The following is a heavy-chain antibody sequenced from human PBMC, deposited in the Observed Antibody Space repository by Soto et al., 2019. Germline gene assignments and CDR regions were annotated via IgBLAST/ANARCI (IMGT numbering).Heavy chain of an antibody. CDR1: GFTFSSYA. J-gene: IGHJ4*02. CDR2: ISGSGGST. V-gene: IGHV3-23*01. CDR3: AKDLDYDYIWGSYRYTGYFDY. Sequence: EVQLLESGGGLVQPGGSLRLSCAASGFTFSSYAMSWVRQAPGKGLEWVSAISGSGGSTYYADSVKGRFTISRDNSKNTLYLQMNSLRAEDTAVHYCAKDLDYDYIWGSYRYTGYFDYWGQGTLVTVSS. D-gene: IGHD3-16*02.